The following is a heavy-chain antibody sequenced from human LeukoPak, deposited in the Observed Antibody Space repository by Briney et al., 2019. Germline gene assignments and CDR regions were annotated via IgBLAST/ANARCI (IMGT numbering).Heavy chain of an antibody. CDR1: GFTFSSYE. Sequence: PGGSLRLSCAASGFTFSSYEMNWVRQAPGKGLEWVSYISSSGSTIYYADSVKGRFTISRDNAKNSLYLQMNSLRAEDTAVYYCANSGAGSFDYWGQGTLVTVSS. J-gene: IGHJ4*02. D-gene: IGHD3-10*01. V-gene: IGHV3-48*03. CDR3: ANSGAGSFDY. CDR2: ISSSGSTI.